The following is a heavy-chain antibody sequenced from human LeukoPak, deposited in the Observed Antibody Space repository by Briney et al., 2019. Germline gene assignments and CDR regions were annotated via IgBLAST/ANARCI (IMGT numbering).Heavy chain of an antibody. CDR2: INHSGST. CDR1: GESFSGYC. D-gene: IGHD2-2*01. J-gene: IGHJ4*02. CDR3: ARGVRGVPTAILLDY. V-gene: IGHV4-34*01. Sequence: PSETLSLTCAVYGESFSGYCWSWIRQPPGKGRQWMGEINHSGSTNYNPSLKSRVTISLDTSKNQFSLKLGSVTAADTAVYYFARGVRGVPTAILLDYWGQGTLVTVSS.